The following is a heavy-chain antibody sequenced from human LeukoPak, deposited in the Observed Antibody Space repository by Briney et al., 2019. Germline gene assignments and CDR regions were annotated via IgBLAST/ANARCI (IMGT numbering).Heavy chain of an antibody. V-gene: IGHV4-34*01. CDR2: INHSGST. J-gene: IGHJ4*02. Sequence: PSETLSLTCAVYGGSFSGYYWSWIRQPPGKGLEWIGEINHSGSTNYNPSLKSRVTISVDTSKNQFSLKLSSVTAADTAVYYCARGLQLVRDYWGQGTLVTVSS. CDR3: ARGLQLVRDY. D-gene: IGHD6-6*01. CDR1: GGSFSGYY.